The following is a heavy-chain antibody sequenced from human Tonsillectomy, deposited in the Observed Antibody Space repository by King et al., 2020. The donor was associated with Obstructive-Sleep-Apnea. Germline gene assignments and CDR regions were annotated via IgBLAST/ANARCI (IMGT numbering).Heavy chain of an antibody. J-gene: IGHJ4*02. CDR1: GGSISSYY. CDR3: ARDSGQGGGWYQY. D-gene: IGHD6-19*01. V-gene: IGHV4-59*01. Sequence: QLQESGPGLVKPSETLSLTCTVSGGSISSYYWSWIRQPPGKGLEWIGYIYYSGSTNYNPSLKSRVTISVDTSKNQFSLKLSSVTAADTAVYYCARDSGQGGGWYQYWGQGTLVTVSS. CDR2: IYYSGST.